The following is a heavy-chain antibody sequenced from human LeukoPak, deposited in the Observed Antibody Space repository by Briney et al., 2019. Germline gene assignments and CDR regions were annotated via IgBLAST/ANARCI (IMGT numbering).Heavy chain of an antibody. V-gene: IGHV3-21*01. D-gene: IGHD3-22*01. CDR2: ISSSSSYI. CDR3: ARGEYYYDSSGYTYDAFDI. J-gene: IGHJ3*02. CDR1: GFTFSSYS. Sequence: GGSLRLSCAASGFTFSSYSMNWVRQAPGKGLEWVSSISSSSSYIYYADSVKGRFTISRDNAKNSLYLQMNSLRAEDTAVYYCARGEYYYDSSGYTYDAFDIWGQGTMVAVSS.